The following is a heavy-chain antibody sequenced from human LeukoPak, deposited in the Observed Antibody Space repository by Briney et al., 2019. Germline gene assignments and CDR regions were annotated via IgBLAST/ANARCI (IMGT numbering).Heavy chain of an antibody. V-gene: IGHV3-48*01. Sequence: GGSLRLSCAASGFTFSSYSMNWVRQAPGKGLEWVSYISSSSSTIYYADSVKGRFTISRDNAKNSLYLQMNSLRAGDTAVYYCASEIFGVVIPLDYWGQGTLVTVSS. CDR3: ASEIFGVVIPLDY. CDR2: ISSSSSTI. CDR1: GFTFSSYS. D-gene: IGHD3-3*01. J-gene: IGHJ4*02.